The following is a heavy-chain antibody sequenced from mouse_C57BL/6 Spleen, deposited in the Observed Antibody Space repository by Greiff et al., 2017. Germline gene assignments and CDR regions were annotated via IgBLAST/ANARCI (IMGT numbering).Heavy chain of an antibody. D-gene: IGHD2-4*01. Sequence: VQLQQPGAELVKPGASVKMSCKASGYTFTSYWITWVKQRPGQGLEWIGDIYPGSGSTNYKEKFKSKATLTVDTSSSTAYMQLSSLTSEDSAVYYCAKEVRDYDSRYYYAMDYWGQGTSVTVSS. CDR2: IYPGSGST. J-gene: IGHJ4*01. V-gene: IGHV1-55*01. CDR3: AKEVRDYDSRYYYAMDY. CDR1: GYTFTSYW.